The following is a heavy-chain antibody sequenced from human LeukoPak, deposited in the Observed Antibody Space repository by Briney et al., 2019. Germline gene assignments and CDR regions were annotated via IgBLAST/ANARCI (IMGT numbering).Heavy chain of an antibody. D-gene: IGHD2-2*02. Sequence: GGSLRLSCAASGFTFSSYAMSWVRQAPGKGLEWVSAISGSGGSTYYADSVKGRFTISRDNAKNSLYLQMNSLRAEDTAVYYCASGIPAAIGYGMDVWGQGTTVTVSS. V-gene: IGHV3-23*01. CDR1: GFTFSSYA. J-gene: IGHJ6*02. CDR2: ISGSGGST. CDR3: ASGIPAAIGYGMDV.